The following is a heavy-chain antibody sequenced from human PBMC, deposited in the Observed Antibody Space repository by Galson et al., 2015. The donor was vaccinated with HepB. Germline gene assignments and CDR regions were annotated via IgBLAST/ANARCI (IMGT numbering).Heavy chain of an antibody. D-gene: IGHD6-19*01. V-gene: IGHV3-30*18. CDR3: AKDGVERQWLAYSGYYFDY. J-gene: IGHJ4*02. Sequence: SLRLSCAASGFTFSSYAMSWVRQAPGKGLEWVAVISYDGSNKYYADSVKGRFTISRDNSKNTLYLQMNSLRAEDTAVYYCAKDGVERQWLAYSGYYFDYWGQGTLVTVSS. CDR2: ISYDGSNK. CDR1: GFTFSSYA.